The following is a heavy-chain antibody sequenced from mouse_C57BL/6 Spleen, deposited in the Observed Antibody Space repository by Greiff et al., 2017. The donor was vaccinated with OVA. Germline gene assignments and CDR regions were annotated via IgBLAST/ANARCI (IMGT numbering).Heavy chain of an antibody. V-gene: IGHV1-22*01. CDR3: ARYDGYSYYAMDY. J-gene: IGHJ4*01. D-gene: IGHD2-3*01. CDR2: INPNNGGT. Sequence: EVQLQESGPELVKPGASVKMSCKASGYTFTDYNMHWVKQSHGKSLEWIGYINPNNGGTSYNQKFKGKATLTVNKSSSTAYMELRSLTSEDSAVYYCARYDGYSYYAMDYWGQGTSVTVSS. CDR1: GYTFTDYN.